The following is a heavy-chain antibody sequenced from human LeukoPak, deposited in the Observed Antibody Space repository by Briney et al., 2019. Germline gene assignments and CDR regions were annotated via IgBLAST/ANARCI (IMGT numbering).Heavy chain of an antibody. CDR3: ARDRARVVRSAFDI. J-gene: IGHJ3*02. Sequence: RGSLRLSCAASGFTFCDYYMSWMRPAPGQGLQWVSYISSSGSTIYYADSVKGRFTISRDNAKNSLYLQMNSLRAEDTAVYYCARDRARVVRSAFDIWGQGTMVTVSS. CDR1: GFTFCDYY. V-gene: IGHV3-11*01. D-gene: IGHD2-21*01. CDR2: ISSSGSTI.